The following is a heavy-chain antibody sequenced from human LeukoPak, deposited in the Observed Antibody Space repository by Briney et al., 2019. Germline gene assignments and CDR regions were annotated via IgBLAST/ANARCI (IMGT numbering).Heavy chain of an antibody. CDR3: ARKTYYYDSSGYRPYYYYGMDV. CDR1: GGSFSGYY. J-gene: IGHJ6*02. V-gene: IGHV4-34*01. CDR2: INHSGST. Sequence: SETLSLTCAVYGGSFSGYYWSWIRQPPGKGLEWIGEINHSGSTNYNPSLKSRVTISVDTSKNQFSLKLSSVTAADTAVHYCARKTYYYDSSGYRPYYYYGMDVWGQGTTVTVSS. D-gene: IGHD3-22*01.